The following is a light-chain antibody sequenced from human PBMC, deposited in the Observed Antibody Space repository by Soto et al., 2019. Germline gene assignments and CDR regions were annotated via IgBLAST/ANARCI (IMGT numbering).Light chain of an antibody. CDR3: QHYGNSPT. CDR2: GAS. CDR1: QSVSSSY. J-gene: IGKJ1*01. V-gene: IGKV3-20*01. Sequence: EILLAQSPGTLSLSPVERATLSCRASQSVSSSYLAWYQQTPGQAPRLLIYGASSRATGIPDRFSGSGSGTDFTLSISRLEPEDFAVYWCQHYGNSPTFGQGTKVDIK.